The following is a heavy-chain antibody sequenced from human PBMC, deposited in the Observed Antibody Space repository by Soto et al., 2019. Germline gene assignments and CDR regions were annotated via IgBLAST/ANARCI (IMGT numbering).Heavy chain of an antibody. D-gene: IGHD2-2*01. J-gene: IGHJ4*02. CDR3: ARSTSWLYFDY. CDR2: ISSRGSTI. CDR1: GFTFSSYE. Sequence: GGSLRLSCAASGFTFSSYEMNWVRQAPGKGLEWVSYISSRGSTIYYADSVKGRFTISRDNAKNSLYLQMNSLRAEDTAVYYCARSTSWLYFDYWGQGTLVTVSS. V-gene: IGHV3-48*03.